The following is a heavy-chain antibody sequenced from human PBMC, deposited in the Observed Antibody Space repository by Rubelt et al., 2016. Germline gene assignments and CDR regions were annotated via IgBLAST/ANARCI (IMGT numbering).Heavy chain of an antibody. CDR2: INAGDGNP. CDR1: GYTFSSYP. V-gene: IGHV1-3*01. D-gene: IGHD1-14*01. J-gene: IGHJ6*02. CDR3: ARVKGYWYNSQLYLSVGMDV. Sequence: KASGYTFSSYPLHWVRQAPGQRLEWMGRINAGDGNPKYSQKFQDRVTITRDTSASTAYMELNSLRSEDTAAYYCARVKGYWYNSQLYLSVGMDVWGQGTTVTVSS.